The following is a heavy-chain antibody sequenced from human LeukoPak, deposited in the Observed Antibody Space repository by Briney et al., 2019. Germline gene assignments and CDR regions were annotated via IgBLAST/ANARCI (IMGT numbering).Heavy chain of an antibody. Sequence: GGSLRLSCAASGFTFSSYSMNWVRQAPGKGLEWVSYISSSSSTIYYADSVKGRFTISRDNAKNSLYLQMNSLRAEDTAVYYCARVTPFGVVTGGNFDYWGQGTLVTVYS. V-gene: IGHV3-48*01. J-gene: IGHJ4*02. CDR1: GFTFSSYS. CDR2: ISSSSSTI. D-gene: IGHD3-3*01. CDR3: ARVTPFGVVTGGNFDY.